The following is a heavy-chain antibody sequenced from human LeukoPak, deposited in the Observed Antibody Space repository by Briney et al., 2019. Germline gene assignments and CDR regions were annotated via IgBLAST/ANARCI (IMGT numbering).Heavy chain of an antibody. J-gene: IGHJ3*02. V-gene: IGHV4-59*01. CDR3: ARSPRKYSSSGNAFDI. D-gene: IGHD6-13*01. CDR1: GGPISSYY. Sequence: SETLSLTCTVSGGPISSYYWSWIRQPPGKGLEWIGFIYYSGSTNYNPSLKSRVTISVDTSKNQFSLKLSSVTAADTAVYYCARSPRKYSSSGNAFDIWGQGTMVTVSS. CDR2: IYYSGST.